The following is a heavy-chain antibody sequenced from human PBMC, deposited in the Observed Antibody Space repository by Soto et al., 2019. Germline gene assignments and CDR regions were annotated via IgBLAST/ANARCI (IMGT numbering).Heavy chain of an antibody. CDR3: ARVRGTDGKRYFDY. CDR1: DGSMIAYY. D-gene: IGHD6-13*01. CDR2: TYYSGST. V-gene: IGHV4-59*01. Sequence: PSETLSVTCTFSDGSMIAYYWNWMRQPPGKGLQWIGYTYYSGSTTYNPSLKSRVTISVDSSKNQFSLKLDSVTPADTAVYYCARVRGTDGKRYFDYWGPGTMVTVSS. J-gene: IGHJ4*02.